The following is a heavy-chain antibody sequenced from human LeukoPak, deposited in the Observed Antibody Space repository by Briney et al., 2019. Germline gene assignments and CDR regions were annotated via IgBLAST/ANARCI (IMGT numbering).Heavy chain of an antibody. CDR3: ARDPSNYYDSSGYDY. CDR2: ISSSSSYI. Sequence: GGTLRLSCAASGFTFSSYSMNWVRQAPGKGLEWVSSISSSSSYIDYADSVKGRFTISRDNAKNSLYLQMNSLRAEDTAVYYCARDPSNYYDSSGYDYWGQGTLVSVSS. D-gene: IGHD3-22*01. V-gene: IGHV3-21*01. CDR1: GFTFSSYS. J-gene: IGHJ4*02.